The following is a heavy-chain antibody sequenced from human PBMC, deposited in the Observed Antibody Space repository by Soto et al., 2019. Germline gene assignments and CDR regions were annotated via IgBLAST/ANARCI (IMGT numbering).Heavy chain of an antibody. Sequence: QVQLQQWGAGLLKPSETLSLTCAVYGGSFSGYYWSWIRQPPGKGLEWIGEINHSGSTNYNPSLKSRVTISVDTAKNQFSLKLSSVTAADTAVYYCARGPGYDYVWGSYRSGFEYWGQGTLVTVSS. CDR1: GGSFSGYY. CDR3: ARGPGYDYVWGSYRSGFEY. D-gene: IGHD3-16*02. CDR2: INHSGST. V-gene: IGHV4-34*01. J-gene: IGHJ4*02.